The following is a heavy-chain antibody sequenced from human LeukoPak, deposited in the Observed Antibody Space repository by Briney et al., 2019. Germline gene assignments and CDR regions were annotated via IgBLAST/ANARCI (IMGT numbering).Heavy chain of an antibody. Sequence: GGSLRLSCAASGFTFSSYWMNWVRQAPGKGLEWVSYISSSGSTIYYADSVKGRFTISRDNAKNSLYLQMNSLRAEDTAVYYCARGEPRYYYGMDVWGQGTTVTVSS. CDR2: ISSSGSTI. D-gene: IGHD1-14*01. CDR3: ARGEPRYYYGMDV. V-gene: IGHV3-48*04. CDR1: GFTFSSYW. J-gene: IGHJ6*02.